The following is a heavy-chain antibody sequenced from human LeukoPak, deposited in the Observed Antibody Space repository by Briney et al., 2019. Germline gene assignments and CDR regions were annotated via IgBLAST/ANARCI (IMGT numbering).Heavy chain of an antibody. J-gene: IGHJ4*02. CDR2: IYAGDSDT. CDR3: ARTSGHDRIDN. V-gene: IGHV5-51*01. CDR1: GYTFTSYW. D-gene: IGHD5-12*01. Sequence: GESLKISCKASGYTFTSYWIGWVRQMPGKGLQWMGIIYAGDSDTRYSPSFQGQVTISADKSISTAYLQWNSLKASDTAMYYCARTSGHDRIDNWGQGTLVTVSS.